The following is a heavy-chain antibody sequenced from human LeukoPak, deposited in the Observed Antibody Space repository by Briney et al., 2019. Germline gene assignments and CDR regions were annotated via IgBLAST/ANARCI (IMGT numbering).Heavy chain of an antibody. D-gene: IGHD6-13*01. J-gene: IGHJ4*02. CDR3: ARGEAAAGELFDY. Sequence: SETLSLTCTVSGGSISSYYWSWIRQPPGKGLEWIGYIYYSGSTNYNPSLKSRVTISVDTSKNQFSLKLSSVTAADTAVYYCARGEAAAGELFDYWGQGTLVTVSS. CDR2: IYYSGST. CDR1: GGSISSYY. V-gene: IGHV4-59*01.